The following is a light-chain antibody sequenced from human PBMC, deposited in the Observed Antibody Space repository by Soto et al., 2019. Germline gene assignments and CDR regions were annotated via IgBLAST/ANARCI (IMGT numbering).Light chain of an antibody. V-gene: IGKV3-11*01. Sequence: EIVLTQSPATLSLSPGERATPSCRASQSVSSYLAWYQQKPGQAPRLLIYDASNRATGIPERFSGSGSGTEFTLTISSLQSEDFAVYYCQQYNNWPQAFGQGTKVDIK. CDR2: DAS. J-gene: IGKJ1*01. CDR3: QQYNNWPQA. CDR1: QSVSSY.